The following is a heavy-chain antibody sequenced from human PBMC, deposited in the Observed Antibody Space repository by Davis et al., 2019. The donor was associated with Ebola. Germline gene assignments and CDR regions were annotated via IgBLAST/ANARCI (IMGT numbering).Heavy chain of an antibody. V-gene: IGHV4-59*01. Sequence: GSLRLSCTVSGGSISSYYWSWIRQPPGKGLEWIGYIYSSGSTNYNPSLKSRVTISVYTSKNQFSLKLSTVTAADTAVYYCARGTNWFDPWGQGTLVTVSS. J-gene: IGHJ5*02. CDR2: IYSSGST. CDR1: GGSISSYY. CDR3: ARGTNWFDP.